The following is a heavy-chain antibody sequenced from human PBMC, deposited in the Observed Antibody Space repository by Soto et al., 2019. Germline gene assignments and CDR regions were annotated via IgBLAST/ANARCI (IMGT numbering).Heavy chain of an antibody. CDR1: GFIVSSYC. V-gene: IGHV3-53*01. D-gene: IGHD6-19*01. J-gene: IGHJ3*01. CDR3: AKSGGNGWFADAFDV. Sequence: GGSLRLSCAGSGFIVSSYCMSWVRQAPGKGLEWISVIYSGGSTYYADSVKGRFTISRDNSENTLYLQLNSLRAEDTAVYYCAKSGGNGWFADAFDVWGQGTMVTVSS. CDR2: IYSGGST.